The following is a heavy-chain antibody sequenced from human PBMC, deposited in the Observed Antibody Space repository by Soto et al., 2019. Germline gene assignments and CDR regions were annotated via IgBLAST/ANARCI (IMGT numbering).Heavy chain of an antibody. CDR1: GYTFTIYW. D-gene: IGHD4-17*01. CDR2: IYPSDSDT. CDR3: ARPANTVADHFDL. J-gene: IGHJ4*02. Sequence: GESLKISCQASGYTFTIYWIGWVRQMPGKGLEWMGIIYPSDSDTRYSPSFQGQVTISADQSINTAYLQWDSLKASDTAIYYCARPANTVADHFDLWGQGTPVTVSS. V-gene: IGHV5-51*01.